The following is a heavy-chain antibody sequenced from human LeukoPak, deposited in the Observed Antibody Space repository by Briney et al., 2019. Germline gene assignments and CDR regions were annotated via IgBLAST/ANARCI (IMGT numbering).Heavy chain of an antibody. J-gene: IGHJ3*02. CDR2: ISAYYGNT. Sequence: ASVKVSCKASGYTFTSYGISWVRQAPGQGLEWMGWISAYYGNTNYAQKLQGRVTMTTDTSTSTAYMELRSLRSDDTAVYYCASRVGATTATDAFDIWGQGTMVTVSS. CDR3: ASRVGATTATDAFDI. D-gene: IGHD1-26*01. CDR1: GYTFTSYG. V-gene: IGHV1-18*01.